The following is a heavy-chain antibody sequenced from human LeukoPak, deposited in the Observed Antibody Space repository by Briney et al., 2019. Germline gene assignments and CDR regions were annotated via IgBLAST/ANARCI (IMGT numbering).Heavy chain of an antibody. Sequence: GRSLRLSCAASGFTFSSYGMHWVRQAPGKGLEWVAVIWYDGSHKYYADSVRGRFTISRDNSKNTLHLQMNSLRAEDTAVYYCARDLLLWFGELSGDSDYWGQGTLVTVSS. CDR1: GFTFSSYG. V-gene: IGHV3-33*01. CDR3: ARDLLLWFGELSGDSDY. J-gene: IGHJ4*02. CDR2: IWYDGSHK. D-gene: IGHD3-10*01.